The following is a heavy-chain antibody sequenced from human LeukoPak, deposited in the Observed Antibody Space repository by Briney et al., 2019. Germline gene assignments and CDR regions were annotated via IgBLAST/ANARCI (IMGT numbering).Heavy chain of an antibody. D-gene: IGHD3-10*02. CDR1: GGSISSGGYY. J-gene: IGHJ6*02. Sequence: SETLSLTCTVSGGSISSGGYYWSWIRQHPGKGLEWIGYVHYTGGTYNNPSLKGRVTISIDTSKNQFSLKLNSVTAADTAVYYCARDVPKKAPYGVDVWGPGTTVIVSS. CDR3: ARDVPKKAPYGVDV. V-gene: IGHV4-31*03. CDR2: VHYTGGT.